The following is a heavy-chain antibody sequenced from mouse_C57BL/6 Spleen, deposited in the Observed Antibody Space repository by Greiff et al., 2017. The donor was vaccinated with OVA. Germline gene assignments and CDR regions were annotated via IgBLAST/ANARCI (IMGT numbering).Heavy chain of an antibody. CDR3: ARHYYGSIWYFDV. D-gene: IGHD1-1*01. CDR2: IYPRSGNT. CDR1: GYTFTSYG. J-gene: IGHJ1*03. V-gene: IGHV1-81*01. Sequence: QVQLKQSGAELARPGASVKLSCKASGYTFTSYGISWVKQRTGQGLEWIGEIYPRSGNTYYNEKFKGKATLTADKSSSTAYMELRSLTSEDSAVYFCARHYYGSIWYFDVWGTGTTVTVSS.